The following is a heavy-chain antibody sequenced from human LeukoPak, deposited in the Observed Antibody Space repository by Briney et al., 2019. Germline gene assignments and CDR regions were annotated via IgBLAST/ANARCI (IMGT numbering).Heavy chain of an antibody. D-gene: IGHD6-6*01. V-gene: IGHV3-23*03. CDR1: GFTFSSYA. CDR3: AKPRRPHLYCFDY. CDR2: IYSGGST. Sequence: PGGSLRLSCAASGFTFSSYAMSWVRQAPGKGLEWVSVIYSGGSTYYADSVKGRFTISRDNSKSTLYLQMNSLRAEDTAVYYCAKPRRPHLYCFDYWGQGTLVTVSS. J-gene: IGHJ4*02.